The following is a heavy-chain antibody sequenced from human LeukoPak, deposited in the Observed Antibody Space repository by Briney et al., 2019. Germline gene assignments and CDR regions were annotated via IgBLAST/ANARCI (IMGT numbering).Heavy chain of an antibody. CDR3: ARGASPKDAVFFDY. V-gene: IGHV4-61*02. J-gene: IGHJ4*02. D-gene: IGHD3-16*01. CDR2: VHSSGDI. CDR1: GVSITSGSYY. Sequence: PSETLSLTCSVSGVSITSGSYYWGWIRQSAGKGLEWIGRVHSSGDIYHNAAFRSRAAVSGDASKNQFSLQLNSVTAADTAVYYCARGASPKDAVFFDYWGQGALITVSS.